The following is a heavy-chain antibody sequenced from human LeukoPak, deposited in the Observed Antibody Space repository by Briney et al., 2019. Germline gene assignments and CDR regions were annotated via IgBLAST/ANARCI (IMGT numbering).Heavy chain of an antibody. CDR3: ARPGHCTNGICDAFDI. CDR1: GYSFTSYL. Sequence: GESLKISCKGSGYSFTSYLLGWVRQMPGKGLEWMGIIYPGDSDTRYSPSFQGQVTISDDKSISTAYLQWSSLKASDTAMYYCARPGHCTNGICDAFDIWGRGTMVTVSS. J-gene: IGHJ3*02. V-gene: IGHV5-51*01. CDR2: IYPGDSDT. D-gene: IGHD2-8*01.